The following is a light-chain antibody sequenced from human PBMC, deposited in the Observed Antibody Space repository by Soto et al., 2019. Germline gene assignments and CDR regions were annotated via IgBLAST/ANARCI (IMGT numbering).Light chain of an antibody. CDR2: DAS. CDR3: QQRISWPPYT. V-gene: IGKV3-11*01. CDR1: QYIGSA. J-gene: IGKJ2*01. Sequence: EVVLTQSPATLSVSPGDRATLSCRASQYIGSAVAWYHQRSGQAPRLLIYDASNRATGIPPRFSGSGSGTDFTLTISSLEPEDFAIYYCQQRISWPPYTFGQGTKVDIK.